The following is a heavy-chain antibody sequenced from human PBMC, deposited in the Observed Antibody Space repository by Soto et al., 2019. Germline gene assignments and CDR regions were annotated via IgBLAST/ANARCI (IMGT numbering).Heavy chain of an antibody. V-gene: IGHV3-30*18. CDR2: ISSDGNNK. Sequence: QVQLEESGGGVVQPGRSLRLSCAASGFAFGDYGMHCVRQAPGKGLEWVAIISSDGNNKYYADSVKGRFTISRDNSQNTLFLQMNSLRADDTALYYCAKNHLGKPFYYYYIMDAWGQVTTVTVSS. CDR1: GFAFGDYG. CDR3: AKNHLGKPFYYYYIMDA. D-gene: IGHD6-13*01. J-gene: IGHJ6*02.